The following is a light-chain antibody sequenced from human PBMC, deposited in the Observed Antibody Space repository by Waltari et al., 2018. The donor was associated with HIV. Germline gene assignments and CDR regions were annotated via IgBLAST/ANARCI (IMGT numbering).Light chain of an antibody. CDR1: SSNIGSNY. V-gene: IGLV1-47*01. J-gene: IGLJ3*02. CDR2: RPK. CDR3: AAWDDSLSRPV. Sequence: QSVLTQPPSASGTPGQRVTISCSGSSSNIGSNYVNWYRHLPGTAPELLRYRPKQRPEWVPDGFAASNSGTSASLAITGPQSEDEAHYYCAAWDDSLSRPVFGGGTRLTVL.